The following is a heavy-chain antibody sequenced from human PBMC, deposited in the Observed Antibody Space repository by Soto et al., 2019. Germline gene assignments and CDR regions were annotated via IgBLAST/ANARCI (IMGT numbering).Heavy chain of an antibody. J-gene: IGHJ5*02. V-gene: IGHV1-3*01. CDR2: INAGNGNT. CDR1: GYTFTTYA. Sequence: ASVKVSCKASGYTFTTYAMHWVRQAPGQRLEWMGWINAGNGNTKYSQKFQGRVTITRDTSASTAYMELSSLRSEDTAVYYCARDRVRVAAAGSGGHWFDPWGQGTLVTVSS. D-gene: IGHD6-13*01. CDR3: ARDRVRVAAAGSGGHWFDP.